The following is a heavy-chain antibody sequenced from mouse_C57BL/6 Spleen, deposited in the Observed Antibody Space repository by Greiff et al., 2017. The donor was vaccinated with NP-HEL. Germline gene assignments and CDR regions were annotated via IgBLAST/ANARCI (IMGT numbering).Heavy chain of an antibody. Sequence: EVQGVESGEGLVKPGGSLKLSCAASGFTFSSYAMSWVRQTPEKRLEWVAYISSGGDYIYYADTVKGRFTISRDNARNTLYLQMISLKSEDTAMYYCTRGFAFYDGYYGYFDVWGTGTTVTVSS. J-gene: IGHJ1*03. D-gene: IGHD2-3*01. CDR2: ISSGGDYI. V-gene: IGHV5-9-1*02. CDR3: TRGFAFYDGYYGYFDV. CDR1: GFTFSSYA.